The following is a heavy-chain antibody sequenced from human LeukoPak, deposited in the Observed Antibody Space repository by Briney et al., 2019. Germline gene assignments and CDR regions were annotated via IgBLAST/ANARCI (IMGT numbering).Heavy chain of an antibody. CDR1: GYTFTGYY. V-gene: IGHV1-2*02. CDR2: INPNSGGT. J-gene: IGHJ5*02. CDR3: ARDRPSTYSSSWHNWFDP. D-gene: IGHD6-13*01. Sequence: GASVKVSCKASGYTFTGYYMHWVRQAPGQGLEWMGWINPNSGGTNYAQKFRGRVTMTRDTSISTAYMELSRLRSDDTAVYYCARDRPSTYSSSWHNWFDPWGQGTLVTVSS.